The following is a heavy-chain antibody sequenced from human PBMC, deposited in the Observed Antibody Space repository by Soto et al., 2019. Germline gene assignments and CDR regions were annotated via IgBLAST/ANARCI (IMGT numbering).Heavy chain of an antibody. J-gene: IGHJ1*01. CDR3: ATGLGVRGVKADGY. D-gene: IGHD3-10*01. CDR1: GYTFTSYD. Sequence: ASVKVSCKASGYTFTSYDINWVRQATGQGLEWMGWMNPNSGNTGYAQKFQGRVTMTRDTSTSTVYMELSSLRSEDTAVYYCATGLGVRGVKADGYWGQGTLVTVSS. V-gene: IGHV1-8*01. CDR2: MNPNSGNT.